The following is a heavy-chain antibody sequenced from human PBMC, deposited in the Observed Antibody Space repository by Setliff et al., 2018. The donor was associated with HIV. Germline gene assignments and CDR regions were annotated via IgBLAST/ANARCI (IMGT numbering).Heavy chain of an antibody. D-gene: IGHD3-16*01. Sequence: LSETLSLTCPVSGGAMSGFYWSWIRRPPGKGLEYIGDIFHSGSTNYDYSLRSRVTISIDTSRNIFSLRLTSVTAADTAIYYCARRKSFALSPFDSWGQGALVTVSS. CDR1: GGAMSGFY. V-gene: IGHV4-59*08. J-gene: IGHJ4*02. CDR3: ARRKSFALSPFDS. CDR2: IFHSGST.